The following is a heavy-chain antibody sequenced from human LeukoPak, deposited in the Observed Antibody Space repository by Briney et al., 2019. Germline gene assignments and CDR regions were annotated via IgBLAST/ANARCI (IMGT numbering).Heavy chain of an antibody. CDR3: ARVEQWLVGFDY. J-gene: IGHJ4*02. D-gene: IGHD6-19*01. V-gene: IGHV4-59*01. CDR1: GGSISSYY. CDR2: IYYSGST. Sequence: KPSETLSLTCTVSGGSISSYYWSWTRQPPGKGLEWIGYIYYSGSTNYNPSLKSRVTISVDTSKNQFSLKLSSATAADTAVYYCARVEQWLVGFDYWGQGTLVTVSS.